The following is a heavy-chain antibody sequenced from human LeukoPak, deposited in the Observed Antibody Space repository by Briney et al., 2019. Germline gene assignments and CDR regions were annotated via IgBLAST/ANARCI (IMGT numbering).Heavy chain of an antibody. Sequence: ASVKVSCEASGYTFTSYDINWVRQAPGQGLEWMGWMNPNSGNTGYAQKFQGRVTMTRNTSISTAYMELSSLRSEDTAVYYCARGAPQYCSSTSCLYGYYYYYGMDVWGQGTTVTVSS. J-gene: IGHJ6*02. D-gene: IGHD2-2*01. V-gene: IGHV1-8*01. CDR1: GYTFTSYD. CDR3: ARGAPQYCSSTSCLYGYYYYYGMDV. CDR2: MNPNSGNT.